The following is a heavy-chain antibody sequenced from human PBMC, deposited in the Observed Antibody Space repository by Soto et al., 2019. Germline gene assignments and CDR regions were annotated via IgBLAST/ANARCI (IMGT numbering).Heavy chain of an antibody. CDR2: IIPIFGTA. CDR3: ARGCSGGSGYYYYNGMDV. J-gene: IGHJ6*02. D-gene: IGHD2-15*01. V-gene: IGHV1-69*06. CDR1: GGTFSSYA. Sequence: QVQLVQSGAEVKKPGSSVKVSCKASGGTFSSYAISWVRQAPGQGLEWVGGIIPIFGTANYAQKFQGRFTITAAKSKSTAYMELSSLRSGDTAVYYCARGCSGGSGYYYYNGMDVWGQGTTVTVSS.